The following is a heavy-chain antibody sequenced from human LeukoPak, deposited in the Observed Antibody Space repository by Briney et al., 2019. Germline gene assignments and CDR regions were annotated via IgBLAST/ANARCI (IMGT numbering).Heavy chain of an antibody. J-gene: IGHJ4*02. CDR2: TIPIFG. D-gene: IGHD3-3*01. CDR1: GDTFSNYD. CDR3: ARERSGCPDY. Sequence: GSSVKVSCKASGDTFSNYDINWVRQAPGRGLEWMGGTIPIFGISQRFQGRVTMTRNTSISTAYMEVSSLRSEDTAVYYCARERSGCPDYWGQGTLVTVSS. V-gene: IGHV1-69*17.